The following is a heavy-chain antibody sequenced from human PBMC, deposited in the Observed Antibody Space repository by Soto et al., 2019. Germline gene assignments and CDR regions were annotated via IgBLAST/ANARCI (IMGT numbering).Heavy chain of an antibody. J-gene: IGHJ6*03. CDR1: GGSISSYY. V-gene: IGHV4-59*01. CDR3: ARETRYCSGGSCYHYYYMDV. CDR2: IYYSGST. D-gene: IGHD2-15*01. Sequence: SETLSLTCTVSGGSISSYYWSWIRQPPGKGLEWIGYIYYSGSTNYNPSLKSRVTISVDTSKNQFSLKLSSVTAADTAVYYCARETRYCSGGSCYHYYYMDVWGKGTTVTV.